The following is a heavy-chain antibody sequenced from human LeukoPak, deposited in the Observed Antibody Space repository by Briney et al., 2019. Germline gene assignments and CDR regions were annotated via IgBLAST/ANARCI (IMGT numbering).Heavy chain of an antibody. CDR3: AKDNYSGYHFDY. CDR1: GFTFSSYA. D-gene: IGHD5-12*01. V-gene: IGHV3-23*01. Sequence: GGSLRLSCAASGFTFSSYAMSWVRQAPGKGLEWVSAISGSGGSTYYADSVKGRFTISRDNSKNTLYLQMNSLRAEDTAAYYCAKDNYSGYHFDYWGQGTLVTVSS. CDR2: ISGSGGST. J-gene: IGHJ4*02.